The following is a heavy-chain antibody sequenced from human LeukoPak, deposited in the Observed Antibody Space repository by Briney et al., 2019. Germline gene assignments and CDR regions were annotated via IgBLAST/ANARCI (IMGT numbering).Heavy chain of an antibody. D-gene: IGHD4/OR15-4a*01. CDR2: LYNSGST. J-gene: IGHJ5*02. CDR3: ASSTMVNTATGWFDP. Sequence: SETLSLTCTVSGGSISSYYWSWIRQSPGKGLEWIGYLYNSGSTNYNPSLKSRVTMSVDTFKNQISLKLSSVTAADTAMYYCASSTMVNTATGWFDPWGQGTLVTVSS. V-gene: IGHV4-59*12. CDR1: GGSISSYY.